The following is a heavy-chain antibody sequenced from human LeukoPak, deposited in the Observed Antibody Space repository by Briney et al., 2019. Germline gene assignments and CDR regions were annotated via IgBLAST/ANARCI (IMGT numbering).Heavy chain of an antibody. D-gene: IGHD1-26*01. J-gene: IGHJ4*02. V-gene: IGHV4-39*01. CDR3: AKSGGYGLIDY. CDR2: IYSSGST. Sequence: PSETLSLTCTVSGASVSGSPYYWGWIRQPPGKGLEWIGSIYSSGSTYYNASLQSRVTISIETSKNQISLRLNSVTAADTAIYYCAKSGGYGLIDYWGQGTLVTVSS. CDR1: GASVSGSPYY.